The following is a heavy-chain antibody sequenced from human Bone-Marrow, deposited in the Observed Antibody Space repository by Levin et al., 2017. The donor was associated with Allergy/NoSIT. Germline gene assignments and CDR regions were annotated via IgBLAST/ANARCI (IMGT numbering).Heavy chain of an antibody. J-gene: IGHJ4*02. CDR2: ISGSADST. Sequence: GGSLRLSCAASGFAFSSYAMSWVRQAPGKGLEWVSAISGSADSTFYGDSVKGRFTISRDNSKNTLHLQMNSLRAEDTAIYYCAKEGLRWYIDYWGRGTLVTVSS. CDR3: AKEGLRWYIDY. CDR1: GFAFSSYA. V-gene: IGHV3-23*01. D-gene: IGHD4-23*01.